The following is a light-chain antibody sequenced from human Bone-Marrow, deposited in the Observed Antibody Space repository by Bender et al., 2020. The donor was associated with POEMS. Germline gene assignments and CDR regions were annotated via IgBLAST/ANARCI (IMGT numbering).Light chain of an antibody. J-gene: IGLJ2*01. CDR2: EVT. Sequence: QSALTQPASVSGSPRQSITISCTGTSSDVGSYNLVSWYQQHPGKAPQVLIYEVTKRPSGVPDRFSGSKSGNTASLTVSGLQAEDEADYYCSSFAGSDNWVFGGGTKLTVL. V-gene: IGLV2-8*01. CDR1: SSDVGSYNL. CDR3: SSFAGSDNWV.